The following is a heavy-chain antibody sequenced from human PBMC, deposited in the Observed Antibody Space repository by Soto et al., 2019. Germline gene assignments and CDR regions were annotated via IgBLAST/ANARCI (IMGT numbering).Heavy chain of an antibody. D-gene: IGHD1-26*01. J-gene: IGHJ4*02. Sequence: QVKLVESGGGVVQPGRSLRLSCAASGFNVSAYTMHWVRQAPGKGLEWVAVISSDGNHKYYTDSMKGRFTISRDTSTNTLYMQMNSLRAEETAVYYCARWEQPLFDYWGQGTLVTVSS. CDR3: ARWEQPLFDY. CDR2: ISSDGNHK. V-gene: IGHV3-30-3*01. CDR1: GFNVSAYT.